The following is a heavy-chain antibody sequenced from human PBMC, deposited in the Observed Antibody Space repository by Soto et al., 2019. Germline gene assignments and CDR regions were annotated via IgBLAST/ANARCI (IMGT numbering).Heavy chain of an antibody. J-gene: IGHJ5*02. CDR3: GRGMAERRFEP. Sequence: QVQLIQSGAEMKQPGASVKVSCRTSGYSFSDFGIRWVRQAPRQGLEWVGWTSPSNDKRDSAQRVQGSVTMTTHTYTNTAYMELRGLRSYDTAVYCWGRGMAERRFEPGGQGPLVTFSS. CDR2: TSPSNDKR. V-gene: IGHV1-18*01. D-gene: IGHD1-1*01. CDR1: GYSFSDFG.